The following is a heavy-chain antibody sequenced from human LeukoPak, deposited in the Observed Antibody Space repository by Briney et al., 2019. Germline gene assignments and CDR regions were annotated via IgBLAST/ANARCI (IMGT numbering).Heavy chain of an antibody. CDR1: GGSFSGYY. D-gene: IGHD3-3*01. CDR2: INHSGST. CDR3: AGGIFGVVINYYYYYMDV. J-gene: IGHJ6*03. Sequence: PSETLSLTCAVYGGSFSGYYWSWIRQPPGKGLEWIGEINHSGSTNYNPSLKSRVTISVDTSRNQFSLKLSSVTAADTAVYYCAGGIFGVVINYYYYYMDVWGKGTTVTVSS. V-gene: IGHV4-34*01.